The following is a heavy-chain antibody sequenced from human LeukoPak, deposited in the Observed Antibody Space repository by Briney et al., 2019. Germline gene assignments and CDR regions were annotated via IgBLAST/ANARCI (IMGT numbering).Heavy chain of an antibody. J-gene: IGHJ6*03. Sequence: ASVKVSCKASGYTFTSYGISWVRQAPGQGLEWMGWISAYNGNTNYAQKLQGRVTMTTDTSTSTAYMELRSLRSDDTAVYYCATTPIMARGVMPSYYYYMDVWGKGTTVTISS. CDR3: ATTPIMARGVMPSYYYYMDV. CDR1: GYTFTSYG. D-gene: IGHD3-10*01. V-gene: IGHV1-18*01. CDR2: ISAYNGNT.